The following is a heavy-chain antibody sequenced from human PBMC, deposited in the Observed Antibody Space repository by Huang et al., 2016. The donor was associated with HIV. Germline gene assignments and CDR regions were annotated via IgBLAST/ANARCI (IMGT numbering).Heavy chain of an antibody. CDR1: GFSLDSYN. CDR3: ARDRGQQLSPFDS. D-gene: IGHD6-13*01. CDR2: ISPSSSFI. Sequence: EVQLVESGGGLVKPGGSLRLSCAASGFSLDSYNMYWVRQTSGKGLHWVSSISPSSSFIDYADSVKGRFSISRDNAKNSLYLQMNNLRGEDTAVYYCARDRGQQLSPFDSWGQGTLVTVSS. J-gene: IGHJ4*02. V-gene: IGHV3-21*01.